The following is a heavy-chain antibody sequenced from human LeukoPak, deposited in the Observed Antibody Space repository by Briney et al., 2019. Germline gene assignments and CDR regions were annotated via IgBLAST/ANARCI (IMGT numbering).Heavy chain of an antibody. V-gene: IGHV1-69*13. CDR2: IIPIFGTA. J-gene: IGHJ5*02. D-gene: IGHD2-15*01. Sequence: ASVKVSCKASGGTFSSYAISWVRQAPGQGLEWMGGIIPIFGTANYAQKFQGRVTITADESTSAAYMELSSLRSEDTAVYYCALAARSWFDPWGQGTLVTVSS. CDR1: GGTFSSYA. CDR3: ALAARSWFDP.